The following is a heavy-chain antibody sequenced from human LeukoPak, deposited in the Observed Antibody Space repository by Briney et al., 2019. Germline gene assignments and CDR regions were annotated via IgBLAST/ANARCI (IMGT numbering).Heavy chain of an antibody. Sequence: GGSLRLSCAASGFTFNSYAMSWVRQAPEKGLEWVATISGSGGGTYYADSVKGRFTISRDNSKNTLYLQMNYLRAEDTALYYCAKNIAAPTTPFDYWGQGTLVTVSS. J-gene: IGHJ4*02. CDR1: GFTFNSYA. CDR3: AKNIAAPTTPFDY. CDR2: ISGSGGGT. V-gene: IGHV3-23*01. D-gene: IGHD6-13*01.